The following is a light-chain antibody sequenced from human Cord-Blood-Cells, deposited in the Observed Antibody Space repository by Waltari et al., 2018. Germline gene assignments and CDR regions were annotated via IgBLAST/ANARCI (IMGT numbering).Light chain of an antibody. J-gene: IGKJ2*01. CDR3: EQSYSTPYT. V-gene: IGKV1-39*01. CDR1: QSISSY. CDR2: AAS. Sequence: DTQMTQSPSSLFASVGDRVTITCRASQSISSYLNKYQQKPGKAPKLLLYAASSLHSGVPSRFSGSASGTDFTLTINSLQPGDFTTYYCEQSYSTPYTFSQGTKLEI.